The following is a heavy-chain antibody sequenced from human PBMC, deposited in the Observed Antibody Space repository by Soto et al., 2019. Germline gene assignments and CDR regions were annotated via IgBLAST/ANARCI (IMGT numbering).Heavy chain of an antibody. CDR3: AKGTIFGVVIRWEYFQH. J-gene: IGHJ1*01. CDR2: ISYDGSNK. V-gene: IGHV3-30*18. D-gene: IGHD3-3*01. Sequence: GGSLRLSCAASGFTFSSYGMHWVRQAPGKGLEWVAVISYDGSNKYYADSVKGRFTISRDNSKNTLYLQMNSLRAEDTAVYYCAKGTIFGVVIRWEYFQHWGQGTLVTVSS. CDR1: GFTFSSYG.